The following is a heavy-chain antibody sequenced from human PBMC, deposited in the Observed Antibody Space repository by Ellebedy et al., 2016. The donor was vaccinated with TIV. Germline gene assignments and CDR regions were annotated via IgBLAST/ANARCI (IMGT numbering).Heavy chain of an antibody. CDR3: ARDRILTEDDYYYYYGMDV. CDR2: INPNSGGT. CDR1: GYTFTSYG. J-gene: IGHJ6*02. V-gene: IGHV1-2*02. D-gene: IGHD2-15*01. Sequence: ASLKVSCXASGYTFTSYGISWLRQAPGQGLEWMGWINPNSGGTNYAQKFQGRVTMTRDTSISTAYMELSRLRSDDTAVYYCARDRILTEDDYYYYYGMDVWGQGTTVTVSS.